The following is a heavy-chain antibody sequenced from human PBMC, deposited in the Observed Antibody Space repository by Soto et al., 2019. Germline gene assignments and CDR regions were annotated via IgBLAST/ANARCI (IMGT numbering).Heavy chain of an antibody. CDR1: GYTFTSYD. Sequence: ASVKVSCKASGYTFTSYDINWVRQATGQGLEWMGWMNPNSGNTGYAQKSQGRVTMTRNTSISTAYMELSSLRSEDTAVYYCARRRWTYYDFWSGYWSFDYWGQGTLVTVSS. CDR2: MNPNSGNT. CDR3: ARRRWTYYDFWSGYWSFDY. V-gene: IGHV1-8*01. J-gene: IGHJ4*02. D-gene: IGHD3-3*01.